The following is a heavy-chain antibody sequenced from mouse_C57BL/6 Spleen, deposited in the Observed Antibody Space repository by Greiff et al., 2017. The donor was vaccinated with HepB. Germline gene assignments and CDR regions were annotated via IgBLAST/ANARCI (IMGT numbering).Heavy chain of an antibody. V-gene: IGHV1-55*01. CDR1: GYTFTSYW. D-gene: IGHD2-5*01. Sequence: QVQLQQSGAELVKPGASVKMSCKASGYTFTSYWITWVKQRPGQGLEWIGDIYPGSGSTNYNEKFKSKATLTVDTSSSTAYMQLSSLTSEDSAVYYCARGIYYSNFHFDYWGQGTTLTVSS. J-gene: IGHJ2*01. CDR2: IYPGSGST. CDR3: ARGIYYSNFHFDY.